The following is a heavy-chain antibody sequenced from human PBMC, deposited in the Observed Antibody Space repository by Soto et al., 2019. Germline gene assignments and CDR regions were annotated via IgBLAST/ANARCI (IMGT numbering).Heavy chain of an antibody. CDR1: GVSISSGGYY. D-gene: IGHD4-17*01. CDR2: IYYSGST. CDR3: ARSPEATVTAFDY. V-gene: IGHV4-31*03. J-gene: IGHJ4*02. Sequence: QVQLQESGPGLVKPSQTLSLTCTVSGVSISSGGYYWSWIRQHPGKGLELFGYIYYSGSTYYNPSLKSRVTISVDTSKNKFSLKLSSVTAADTAVYYCARSPEATVTAFDYWGQGTLVTVSS.